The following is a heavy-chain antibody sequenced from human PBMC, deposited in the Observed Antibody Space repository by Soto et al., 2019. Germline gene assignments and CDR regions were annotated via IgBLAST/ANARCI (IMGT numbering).Heavy chain of an antibody. CDR2: TSYDGSDK. CDR1: GFTFRSYV. J-gene: IGHJ1*01. D-gene: IGHD3-16*01. V-gene: IGHV3-30*19. CDR3: ARWGPTGGLDV. Sequence: QVQLVESGGGVVQPGTSLRVSCVGSGFTFRSYVIHWVRQAPGKGLEWVALTSYDGSDKYYADSVRGRFTISRDNSRNTVDLQMDSLRLEDTALYYCARWGPTGGLDVWGQGTLVSVSS.